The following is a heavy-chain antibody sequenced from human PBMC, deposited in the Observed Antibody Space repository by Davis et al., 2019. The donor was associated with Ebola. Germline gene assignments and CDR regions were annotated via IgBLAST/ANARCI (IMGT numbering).Heavy chain of an antibody. CDR3: ARDDVDYDIMYYYYNGMDV. D-gene: IGHD3-9*01. CDR1: GFTFSSYA. V-gene: IGHV3-30-3*01. CDR2: ISYDGSNK. J-gene: IGHJ6*02. Sequence: GESLKISCAASGFTFSSYAMHWVRQAPGKGLEWVAVISYDGSNKYYADSVKGRFTISRDNSENTLYLQMNSLRAEDTAVYYCARDDVDYDIMYYYYNGMDVWGQGTTVTVSS.